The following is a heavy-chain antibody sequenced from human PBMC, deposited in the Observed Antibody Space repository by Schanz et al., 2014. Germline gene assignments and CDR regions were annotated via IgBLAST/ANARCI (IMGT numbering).Heavy chain of an antibody. CDR1: GYSFSTYA. Sequence: QVHLVQSESELKNPGASVKVSCKTSGYSFSTYAMNWVRQAPGQGLEWMGWINTKTGNPTYAQGFTGRFVFSLDTSVSTTHLQITNLKGDDTAVYYCARGYCAGTSCPIFDYWGQGTLVTVSS. CDR2: INTKTGNP. D-gene: IGHD2-2*01. V-gene: IGHV7-4-1*02. CDR3: ARGYCAGTSCPIFDY. J-gene: IGHJ4*02.